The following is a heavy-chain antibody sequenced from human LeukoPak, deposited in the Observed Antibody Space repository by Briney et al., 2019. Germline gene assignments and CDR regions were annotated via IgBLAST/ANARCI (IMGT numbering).Heavy chain of an antibody. CDR2: IRYDGSNK. CDR3: AKDRAVLGRGVFYYFDY. CDR1: GFTFSSYG. D-gene: IGHD3-10*01. V-gene: IGHV3-30*02. J-gene: IGHJ4*02. Sequence: GGSLRLSCAASGFTFSSYGMHWVRQAPGKGLEWVAFIRYDGSNKYYADSVKGRFTISRDNSKNTLYLQMNSLRAEDTAVYYCAKDRAVLGRGVFYYFDYWGQGTLVTVSS.